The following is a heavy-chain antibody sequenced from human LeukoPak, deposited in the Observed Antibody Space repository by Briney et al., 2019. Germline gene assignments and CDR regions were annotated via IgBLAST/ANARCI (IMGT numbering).Heavy chain of an antibody. D-gene: IGHD3-10*01. J-gene: IGHJ4*02. CDR2: ISAYNGNT. Sequence: ASVKVSCKASGGTFSSYAISWVRQAPGQGLEWMGWISAYNGNTNYAQKLQGRVTMTTDTSTSTAYMELRSLRSDDTAVYYCARLIWFGELSNFDYWGQGTLVTVSS. CDR1: GGTFSSYA. CDR3: ARLIWFGELSNFDY. V-gene: IGHV1-18*01.